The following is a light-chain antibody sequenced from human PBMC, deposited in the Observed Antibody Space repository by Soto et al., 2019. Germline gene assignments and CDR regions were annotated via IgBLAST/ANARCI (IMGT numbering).Light chain of an antibody. J-gene: IGKJ1*01. CDR1: QSISSY. CDR2: AAS. CDR3: QQSYSTPPT. Sequence: DIQMTQAPSSLSASVGDRVTITCRASQSISSYLNWYQQKPGKAPKLLIYAASSLQSGVPSRFSGSGSGTEFTLTISSLQPDDFATYYCQQSYSTPPTCGQATKVEIK. V-gene: IGKV1-39*01.